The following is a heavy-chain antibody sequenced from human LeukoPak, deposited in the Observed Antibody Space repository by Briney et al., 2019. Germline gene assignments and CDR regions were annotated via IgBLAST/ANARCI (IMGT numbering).Heavy chain of an antibody. Sequence: ASVKVSCKASGFTFRDYYVQWVRQVPGQGLEWVGWMYFNSGATRYAPKFQGRVTLTGDTSTNTVYMELSGLGSDDTAMYYCAREGSSASGQDWYAFDIWRQEIMVTVSS. CDR3: AREGSSASGQDWYAFDI. J-gene: IGHJ3*02. V-gene: IGHV1-2*02. CDR1: GFTFRDYY. CDR2: MYFNSGAT. D-gene: IGHD5-12*01.